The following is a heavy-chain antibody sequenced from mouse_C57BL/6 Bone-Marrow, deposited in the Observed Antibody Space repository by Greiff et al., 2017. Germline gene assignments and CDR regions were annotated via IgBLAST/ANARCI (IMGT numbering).Heavy chain of an antibody. CDR3: ARGIPGYFDY. CDR1: GYTFTSYW. J-gene: IGHJ2*01. V-gene: IGHV1-55*01. CDR2: IYPGSGST. Sequence: QVHVKQPGAELVKPGASVKMSCKASGYTFTSYWITWVKQRPGQGLEWIGDIYPGSGSTNYNEKFKSKATLTVDTSSSTAYMQLSSLTSEDSAVYYCARGIPGYFDYWGQGTTLTVSS.